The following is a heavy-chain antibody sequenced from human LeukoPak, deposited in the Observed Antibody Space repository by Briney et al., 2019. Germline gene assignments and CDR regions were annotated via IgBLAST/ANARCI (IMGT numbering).Heavy chain of an antibody. D-gene: IGHD6-13*01. CDR2: IWYDGSNK. J-gene: IGHJ4*02. Sequence: GGSLRLSCAASGFTFSSYGMHWVRQAPGKGLEWVAVIWYDGSNKYYADSVKGRFTISRDNSKNTLYLQMNSLRAEDTAVYCCARAAADAAFDYWGQGTLVTVSS. V-gene: IGHV3-33*01. CDR3: ARAAADAAFDY. CDR1: GFTFSSYG.